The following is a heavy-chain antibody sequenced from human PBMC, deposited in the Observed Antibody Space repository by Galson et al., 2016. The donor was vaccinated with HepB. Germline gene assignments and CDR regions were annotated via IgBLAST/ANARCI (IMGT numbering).Heavy chain of an antibody. CDR3: ARRGGFGLTFDS. CDR1: GASIISGDYY. D-gene: IGHD3/OR15-3a*01. V-gene: IGHV4-39*01. J-gene: IGHJ4*02. Sequence: SETLSLTCNVSGASIISGDYYWGWIRQPPGKGLEWIGHIYYNGNTHSSPSLKGRVTMSVDASNNQFSLELNSVTAADTAVYYCARRGGFGLTFDSWGQGMLVTVSS. CDR2: IYYNGNT.